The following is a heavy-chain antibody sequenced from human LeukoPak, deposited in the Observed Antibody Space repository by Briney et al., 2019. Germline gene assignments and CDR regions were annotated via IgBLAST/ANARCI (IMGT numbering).Heavy chain of an antibody. D-gene: IGHD3-10*01. J-gene: IGHJ6*03. V-gene: IGHV3-23*01. CDR1: GFTFSNYA. CDR2: ITGSGGTT. Sequence: GGSLRLSCAASGFTFSNYAMSWVRQAPGKGLEWVSGITGSGGTTYYADSVKGRFTISRDNAKNSLYLQMNSLRAEDTAVYYCARGRSGSYFPPYYYYMDVWGKGTTVTVSS. CDR3: ARGRSGSYFPPYYYYMDV.